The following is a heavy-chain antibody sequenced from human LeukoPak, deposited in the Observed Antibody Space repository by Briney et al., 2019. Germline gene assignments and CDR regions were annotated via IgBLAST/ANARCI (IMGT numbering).Heavy chain of an antibody. Sequence: PGGSLRLSCAASGFTFSSYSMNWVRQAPGKGLEWVSSISSSSSYIYYADSVKGRFTISRDNAKNSLYLQMNSLRAEDTAVYYCARDAYYYDSSGYQSPDFDYWGQGTLVTVSS. CDR1: GFTFSSYS. D-gene: IGHD3-22*01. V-gene: IGHV3-21*01. CDR2: ISSSSSYI. J-gene: IGHJ4*02. CDR3: ARDAYYYDSSGYQSPDFDY.